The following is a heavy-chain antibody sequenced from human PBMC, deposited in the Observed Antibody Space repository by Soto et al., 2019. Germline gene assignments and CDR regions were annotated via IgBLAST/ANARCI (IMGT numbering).Heavy chain of an antibody. CDR1: SGSISSSNW. J-gene: IGHJ6*03. CDR3: ASLYSGYDYNHYYMDV. D-gene: IGHD5-12*01. V-gene: IGHV4-4*02. CDR2: IYHSGNT. Sequence: QVQLQESGPGLVKPSGTLSLTCAVSSGSISSSNWWRWVRQPPGKGLEWIGEIYHSGNTNYNPSLKSRVTISVDKSKNQFSLKLSSVTAADTAVYYCASLYSGYDYNHYYMDVWGKGTAVTVSS.